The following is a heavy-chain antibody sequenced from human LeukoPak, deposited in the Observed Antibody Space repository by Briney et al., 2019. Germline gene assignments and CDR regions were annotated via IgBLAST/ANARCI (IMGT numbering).Heavy chain of an antibody. J-gene: IGHJ4*02. Sequence: SGTLSLTCAVYGGSFSGYYWSWIRQPPGKGLEWIGEINHSGSTNYNPSLKSRVTISVDTSKNQFSLKLSSVTAADTAVYYCARERNANDYWGQGTLVTVSS. CDR1: GGSFSGYY. V-gene: IGHV4-34*01. CDR2: INHSGST. CDR3: ARERNANDY. D-gene: IGHD1-1*01.